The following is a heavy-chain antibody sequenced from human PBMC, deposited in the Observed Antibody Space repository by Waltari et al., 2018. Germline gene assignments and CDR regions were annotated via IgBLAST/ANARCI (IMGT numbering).Heavy chain of an antibody. CDR2: MSQSGST. Sequence: QVQLQESGPGLVKPSETLSLTCAVSGYSLSSGYYWGWIRQPPGKGLEWVGSMSQSGSTDYKSSLKSRVTISVDTSKKQFSLKLSSVTAADTAVYYCAGRRGYSYGSDAFDIWGQGTMVTVSS. D-gene: IGHD5-18*01. CDR3: AGRRGYSYGSDAFDI. J-gene: IGHJ3*02. V-gene: IGHV4-38-2*01. CDR1: GYSLSSGYY.